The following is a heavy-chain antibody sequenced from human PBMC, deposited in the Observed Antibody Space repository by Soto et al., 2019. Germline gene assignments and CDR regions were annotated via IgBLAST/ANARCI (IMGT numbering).Heavy chain of an antibody. CDR3: ARLAEWEYYDGMDV. J-gene: IGHJ6*02. V-gene: IGHV3-73*01. CDR2: IRSKANGYAT. Sequence: AGGSLRLSCAASGFSFTGAVMHWVRQPSGKGLEWVGLIRSKANGYATAYTSSVKGRFSISRDDSKNTAYLQMSSLNTEDTAVYYCARLAEWEYYDGMDVWGQGTTVTVSS. D-gene: IGHD1-26*01. CDR1: GFSFTGAV.